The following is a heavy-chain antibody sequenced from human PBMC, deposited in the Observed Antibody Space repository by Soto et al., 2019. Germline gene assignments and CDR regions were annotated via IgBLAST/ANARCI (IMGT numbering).Heavy chain of an antibody. Sequence: EVQLVESGGGLVQPGGSLRLSCAGSGFNFSNYWMHWVRQAPGKGLEWVSRIDHDGPTDYADSVRGRFTISRDNAENTLYLQMNSLRPEDTAVYYCVRDSHGDYWGQGTLVTVSS. J-gene: IGHJ4*02. V-gene: IGHV3-74*01. CDR3: VRDSHGDY. CDR1: GFNFSNYW. CDR2: IDHDGPT.